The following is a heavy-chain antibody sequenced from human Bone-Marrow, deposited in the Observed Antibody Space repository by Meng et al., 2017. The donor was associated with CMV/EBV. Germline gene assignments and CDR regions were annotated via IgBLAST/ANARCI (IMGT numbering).Heavy chain of an antibody. J-gene: IGHJ4*02. D-gene: IGHD2-8*01. CDR2: INHSGST. V-gene: IGHV4-34*01. Sequence: SETLSLTCTVSGGSISSYYWSWIRQPPGKGLEWIGEINHSGSTNYNPSLKSRVTISVDTSKNQFSLKLSSVTAADTAVYYCARGRMVYARNQFSPQYYFDYWGQGTLVTVSS. CDR3: ARGRMVYARNQFSPQYYFDY. CDR1: GGSISSYY.